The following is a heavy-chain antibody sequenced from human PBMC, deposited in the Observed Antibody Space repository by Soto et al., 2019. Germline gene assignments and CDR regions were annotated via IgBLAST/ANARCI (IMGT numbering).Heavy chain of an antibody. J-gene: IGHJ6*02. CDR3: ARGGILTGYSYYYGMDV. D-gene: IGHD3-9*01. Sequence: PSETLSLTCTVSGGSISSYCWSWIRQPPGKGLEWIGYIYYSGSTNYNPSLKSRVTISVDTSKNQFSLKLSSVTAADTAVYYCARGGILTGYSYYYGMDVWGQGTTVTVSS. V-gene: IGHV4-59*01. CDR1: GGSISSYC. CDR2: IYYSGST.